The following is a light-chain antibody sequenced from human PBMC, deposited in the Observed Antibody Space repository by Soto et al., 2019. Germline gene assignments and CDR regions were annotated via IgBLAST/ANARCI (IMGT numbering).Light chain of an antibody. V-gene: IGLV2-14*01. J-gene: IGLJ1*01. Sequence: QSALTQPASVSGSPGQSITISCTGTSSDIGIFNYVSWYQQHPGRAPKLIIFTVSNRPSGVSDRFSGSKSGNTASLTISGLQTEDEADYYCSSYTNSITSFAPGTKLTVL. CDR3: SSYTNSITS. CDR2: TVS. CDR1: SSDIGIFNY.